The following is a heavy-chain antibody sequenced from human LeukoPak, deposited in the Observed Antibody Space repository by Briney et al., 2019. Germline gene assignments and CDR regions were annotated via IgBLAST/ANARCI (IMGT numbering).Heavy chain of an antibody. Sequence: GGSLRLSCAASGFTFSSYGMSWVRQAPGKGLEWVSAISGSGGNTYYADSVKGRFTISRDNSKNTLYLQMNSLRAEDTAVYFCATAAYGISGSLDYWGQGTLVTVSS. CDR2: ISGSGGNT. J-gene: IGHJ4*02. V-gene: IGHV3-23*01. CDR1: GFTFSSYG. CDR3: ATAAYGISGSLDY. D-gene: IGHD3-22*01.